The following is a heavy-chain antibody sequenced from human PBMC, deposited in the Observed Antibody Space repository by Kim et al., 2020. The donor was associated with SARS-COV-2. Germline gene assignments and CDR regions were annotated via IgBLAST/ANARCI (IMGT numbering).Heavy chain of an antibody. V-gene: IGHV1-69*13. Sequence: SVKVSCKASGGTFSNFAISWVRQAPGQGLEWMGGIIPIFATAIYAHQFQGRVTITADESTNTAYMELSSLRSEDTAVYYCARDSDYYYYYGMDVWGQGTTVTVS. J-gene: IGHJ6*02. CDR2: IIPIFATA. CDR3: ARDSDYYYYYGMDV. D-gene: IGHD6-19*01. CDR1: GGTFSNFA.